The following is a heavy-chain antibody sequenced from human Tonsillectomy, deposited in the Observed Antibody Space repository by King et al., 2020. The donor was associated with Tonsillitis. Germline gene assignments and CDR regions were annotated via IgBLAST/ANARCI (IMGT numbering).Heavy chain of an antibody. J-gene: IGHJ4*02. Sequence: EVQLVESGGGLVQPGGSLRLSCTASGFTVSSNYMSWVRQAPGMGLEWVSIIYTGGTTYYADSVKGRFTISRDNSKNTLYLQMNSLSAEDTAVYYCARDPFSYYYDSSALHDWGQGTLVTVSS. CDR2: IYTGGTT. D-gene: IGHD3-22*01. V-gene: IGHV3-66*01. CDR3: ARDPFSYYYDSSALHD. CDR1: GFTVSSNY.